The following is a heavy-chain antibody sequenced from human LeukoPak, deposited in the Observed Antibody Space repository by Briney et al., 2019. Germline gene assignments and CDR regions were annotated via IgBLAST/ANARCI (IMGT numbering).Heavy chain of an antibody. V-gene: IGHV3-15*01. CDR1: GFTFSNAW. CDR3: ARGGSGATRDDTFDI. J-gene: IGHJ3*02. CDR2: IKSKTDGGTT. Sequence: GGSLRLSCAASGFTFSNAWMSWVRQAPGKGLEWVGRIKSKTDGGTTDYAAPVKGRFTISRDDSKNTLYLQMNSLKTEDTAVYYCARGGSGATRDDTFDIWGQGTMVTVSS. D-gene: IGHD3-16*01.